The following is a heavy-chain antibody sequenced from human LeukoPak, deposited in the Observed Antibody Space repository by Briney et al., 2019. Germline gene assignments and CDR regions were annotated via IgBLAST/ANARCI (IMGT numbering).Heavy chain of an antibody. V-gene: IGHV5-51*01. D-gene: IGHD6-13*01. Sequence: GESLKISCKGSGYSFSSHWIGWVRQMSGKGLEWMGIIYPGDSGTKYSPSFQGQVTISADKSISTAYLQWSSLKASDTAMYYCARQGDSSWLNKFDYWGQGTLVTVSS. CDR1: GYSFSSHW. J-gene: IGHJ4*02. CDR2: IYPGDSGT. CDR3: ARQGDSSWLNKFDY.